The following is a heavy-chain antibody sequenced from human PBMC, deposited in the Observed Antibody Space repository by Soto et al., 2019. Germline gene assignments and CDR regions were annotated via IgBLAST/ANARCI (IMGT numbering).Heavy chain of an antibody. CDR3: AKDVDLYYDSSGYYYTFDY. V-gene: IGHV3-23*01. J-gene: IGHJ4*02. CDR2: ISGSGGST. CDR1: GFTFSSYA. D-gene: IGHD3-22*01. Sequence: PGGSLRLSCAASGFTFSSYAMSWVRQAPGKGLEWVSAISGSGGSTYYADSVKGRFTISRDNSKNTLYLQMNSLRAGDTAVYYCAKDVDLYYDSSGYYYTFDYWGQGTLVTVSS.